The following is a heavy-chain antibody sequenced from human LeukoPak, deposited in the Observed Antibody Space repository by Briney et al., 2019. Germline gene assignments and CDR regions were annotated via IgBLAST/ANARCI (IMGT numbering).Heavy chain of an antibody. V-gene: IGHV4-38-2*02. Sequence: SETLSLTCTVSGYSISSGYYWGWIRQPPGKGLEWIGRIYTSGSTNYNPSLKSRVTMSVDTSKNQFSLKLSSVTAADTAVYYCARDSSGWYKFDYWGQGTLVTVSS. CDR1: GYSISSGYY. J-gene: IGHJ4*02. D-gene: IGHD6-19*01. CDR2: IYTSGST. CDR3: ARDSSGWYKFDY.